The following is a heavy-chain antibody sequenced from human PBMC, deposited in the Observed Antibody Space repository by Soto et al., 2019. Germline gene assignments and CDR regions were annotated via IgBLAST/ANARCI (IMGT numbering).Heavy chain of an antibody. CDR2: LYSGGTT. D-gene: IGHD2-15*01. J-gene: IGHJ5*02. Sequence: GGSLRLSCAVSGFIVSNNYMSWVRQAPGKGLEWVSILYSGGTTYYADSVKGRFTFSRDNSENTIFLQMNNLRVEDTAVSYCVSHRGGSYWLDPWGQGTLVTVSS. V-gene: IGHV3-53*01. CDR1: GFIVSNNY. CDR3: VSHRGGSYWLDP.